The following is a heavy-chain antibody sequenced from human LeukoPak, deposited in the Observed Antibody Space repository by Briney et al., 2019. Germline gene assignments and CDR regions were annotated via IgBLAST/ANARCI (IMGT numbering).Heavy chain of an antibody. CDR3: TKDLTGELDY. CDR2: ITPDGSST. Sequence: GGSLRLSFAASGFTFSAYWMHWVRQAPGKGLVWVSRITPDGSSTSYADSVKGRFTISRDNAKNTLYLQMTSLRAEDTALYYCTKDLTGELDYWGQGTLVTVSS. CDR1: GFTFSAYW. V-gene: IGHV3-74*01. D-gene: IGHD7-27*01. J-gene: IGHJ4*02.